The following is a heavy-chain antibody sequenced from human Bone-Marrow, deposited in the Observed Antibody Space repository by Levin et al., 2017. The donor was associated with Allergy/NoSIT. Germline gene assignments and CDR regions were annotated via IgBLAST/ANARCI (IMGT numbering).Heavy chain of an antibody. J-gene: IGHJ4*02. CDR2: IYYSGST. D-gene: IGHD6-19*01. CDR3: ARLLYSSGWYYFDY. Sequence: GSLRLSCTVSGGSISSYYWSWIRQPPGKGLEWIGYIYYSGSTNYNPSLKSRVTISVDTSKNQFSLKLSSVTAADTAVYYCARLLYSSGWYYFDYWGQGTLVTVSS. CDR1: GGSISSYY. V-gene: IGHV4-59*01.